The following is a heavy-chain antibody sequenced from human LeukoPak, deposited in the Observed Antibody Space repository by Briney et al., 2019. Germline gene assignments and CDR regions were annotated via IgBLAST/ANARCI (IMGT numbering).Heavy chain of an antibody. Sequence: PSETLSLTCGVSGVSLSGNYWSWIRQSPGRGLEWIGDINLSGSTNYNTSLKTRVTISVDIFKDRFSLKLASVTAADTAVYYCVVRRTYWGTDYWGQGTLVTVSS. CDR3: VVRRTYWGTDY. V-gene: IGHV4-34*01. D-gene: IGHD3-10*01. CDR1: GVSLSGNY. CDR2: INLSGST. J-gene: IGHJ4*02.